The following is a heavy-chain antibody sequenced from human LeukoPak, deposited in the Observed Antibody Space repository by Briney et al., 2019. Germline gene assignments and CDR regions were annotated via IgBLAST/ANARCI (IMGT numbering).Heavy chain of an antibody. V-gene: IGHV3-53*01. J-gene: IGHJ4*02. Sequence: HPGGSLRLSCAASGLTVSNNYMSWVRQAPGKGLEWVSVIYSSDNTYHADSVKGRFTISRDNSKNTLNLQMNSLRAEDTAVYYCVGRIDLFRGVPGHYWGQGTLVTV. CDR1: GLTVSNNY. D-gene: IGHD3-10*01. CDR3: VGRIDLFRGVPGHY. CDR2: IYSSDNT.